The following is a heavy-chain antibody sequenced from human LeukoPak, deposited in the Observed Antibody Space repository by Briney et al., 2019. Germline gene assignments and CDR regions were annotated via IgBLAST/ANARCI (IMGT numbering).Heavy chain of an antibody. CDR2: IYNSGST. J-gene: IGHJ5*02. CDR1: GGSISSSSYY. V-gene: IGHV4-61*03. CDR3: TRGSTGQFDP. D-gene: IGHD2-2*01. Sequence: PSETLSLTCTVSGGSISSSSYYWSWIRLPPGKGLEWIGYIYNSGSTNYNPSLKSRVTISVDTSKSHLSLILSSVTAADTAVYYCTRGSTGQFDPWGQGILVTVSS.